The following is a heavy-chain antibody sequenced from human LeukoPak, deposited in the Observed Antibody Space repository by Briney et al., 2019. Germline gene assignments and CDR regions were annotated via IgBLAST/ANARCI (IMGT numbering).Heavy chain of an antibody. CDR1: GGSFSGYY. J-gene: IGHJ4*02. CDR3: ARGTTGYSSGRGPFGY. Sequence: SETLSLTCAVYGGSFSGYYWSWIRQPPGKGLEWIGEINHSGSTNYNPSLKSRVTISVDTSKNQFSLKLSSVTAADTAVYYCARGTTGYSSGRGPFGYWGQGTLVTVSS. CDR2: INHSGST. D-gene: IGHD6-19*01. V-gene: IGHV4-34*01.